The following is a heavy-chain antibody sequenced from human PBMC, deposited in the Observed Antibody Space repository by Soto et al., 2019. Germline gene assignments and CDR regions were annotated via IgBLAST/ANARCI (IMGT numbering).Heavy chain of an antibody. V-gene: IGHV3-23*01. CDR2: ISGSGGST. CDR1: GFTFSSYA. CDR3: AKLEVYSSDNFDY. D-gene: IGHD6-25*01. J-gene: IGHJ4*02. Sequence: PGGSLRLSCAASGFTFSSYAMSWVRQAPGKGLGWVSAISGSGGSTYYADSVKGRFTVSRDNSKNTLYLQMNSLRAEDTAVYYCAKLEVYSSDNFDYWGQGTLVTVSS.